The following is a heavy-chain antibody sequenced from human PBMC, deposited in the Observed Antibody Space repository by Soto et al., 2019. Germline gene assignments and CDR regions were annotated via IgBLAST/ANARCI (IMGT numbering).Heavy chain of an antibody. CDR2: IYPGDSDT. J-gene: IGHJ3*02. Sequence: EVQLVQSGAEVKKPGESLKISCKGSGYSFTSYWIGWVRQMPGKGLEWMGIIYPGDSDTRYSPSFQGQVTISADKSISTAYLQWSSLKASDTAMYYCARPPFQLELTTPNAFDIWGQGTMVTVSS. V-gene: IGHV5-51*03. CDR3: ARPPFQLELTTPNAFDI. D-gene: IGHD1-7*01. CDR1: GYSFTSYW.